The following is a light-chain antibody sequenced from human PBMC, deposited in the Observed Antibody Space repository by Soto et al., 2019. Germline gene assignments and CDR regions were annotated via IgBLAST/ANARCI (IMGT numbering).Light chain of an antibody. J-gene: IGKJ2*01. V-gene: IGKV3-11*01. Sequence: EIVFTQSPATLSLSPGVRSTLSSRASQSVGCFLAWYQQKSGQTPRLLIYDTSKRATGIPARFSGSGSGTDLTLTISSLEPEDFAIYHCQHRSNWPPMYPFGQGTKVDIK. CDR3: QHRSNWPPMYP. CDR1: QSVGCF. CDR2: DTS.